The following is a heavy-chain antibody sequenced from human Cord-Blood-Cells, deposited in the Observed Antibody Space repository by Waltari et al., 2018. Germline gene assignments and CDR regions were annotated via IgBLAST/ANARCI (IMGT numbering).Heavy chain of an antibody. V-gene: IGHV3-7*01. Sequence: EVQLVESGGGLVQTGGSFSLYCAASGYTFSSSWLSRVRQAPGKVLEWVANRRQEGSEKYYVDSVKGRFTISRDNAKNSLYLQMNSLRAEDTAVYYCARAQGIAAAGDYWGQGTLVTVSS. CDR2: RRQEGSEK. J-gene: IGHJ4*02. CDR3: ARAQGIAAAGDY. D-gene: IGHD6-13*01. CDR1: GYTFSSSW.